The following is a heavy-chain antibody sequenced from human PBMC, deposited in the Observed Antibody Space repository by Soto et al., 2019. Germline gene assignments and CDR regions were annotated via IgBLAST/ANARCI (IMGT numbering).Heavy chain of an antibody. J-gene: IGHJ4*01. V-gene: IGHV3-53*01. CDR2: IYGGGTS. Sequence: LRLSCTVSVVSEFNFSDQYMSWVRQAPGKGLEWVSLIYGGGTSYYADSVRGRFTISRDNSKNTVDLQMNSLRAEDTAVYYCARVLNRAPTNWGQGALVTVSS. CDR1: VVSEFNFSDQY. CDR3: ARVLNRAPTN.